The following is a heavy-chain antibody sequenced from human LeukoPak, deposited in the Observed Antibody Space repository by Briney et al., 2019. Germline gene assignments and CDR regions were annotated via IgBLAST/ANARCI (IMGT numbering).Heavy chain of an antibody. CDR2: INSTANTI. CDR3: ARWVTTSYFGMDV. V-gene: IGHV3-48*03. Sequence: GGSLRLSCVGSGFTFSSYEMKWVRQAPGKGLEGVAYINSTANTIYYPDSVKRRFTISRDNAKNSLYLQMNSLSAEDTAVYFCARWVTTSYFGMDVWGQGTTVTVSS. J-gene: IGHJ6*02. D-gene: IGHD4-17*01. CDR1: GFTFSSYE.